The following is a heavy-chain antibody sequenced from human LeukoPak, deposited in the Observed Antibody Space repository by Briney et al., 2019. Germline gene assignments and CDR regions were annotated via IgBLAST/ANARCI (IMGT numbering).Heavy chain of an antibody. CDR3: ARTPHGTSYYYDSSGYYYPTYYFDY. Sequence: GRSLRLSCAASGFTFSDYYMSWIRQAPGKGLELVSSISSSSSYIYYADSVKGRFTISRDNAKNSLYLQMNSLRAEDTAVYYCARTPHGTSYYYDSSGYYYPTYYFDYWGQGTLVTVSS. V-gene: IGHV3-11*06. D-gene: IGHD3-22*01. CDR2: ISSSSSYI. J-gene: IGHJ4*02. CDR1: GFTFSDYY.